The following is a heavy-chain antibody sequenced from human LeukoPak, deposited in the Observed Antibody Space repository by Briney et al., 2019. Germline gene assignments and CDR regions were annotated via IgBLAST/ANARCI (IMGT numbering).Heavy chain of an antibody. Sequence: ASVKVSCKASGYTLTGYYMHWVRQAPGQGLEWMGRINPNSGGTNYAQKFQGRVTMTRDTSISTAYMELSRLRSDDTAVYYCARDGSRGSSSSGVRYGYWGQGTLVTVSS. D-gene: IGHD6-6*01. CDR3: ARDGSRGSSSSGVRYGY. J-gene: IGHJ4*02. CDR2: INPNSGGT. CDR1: GYTLTGYY. V-gene: IGHV1-2*06.